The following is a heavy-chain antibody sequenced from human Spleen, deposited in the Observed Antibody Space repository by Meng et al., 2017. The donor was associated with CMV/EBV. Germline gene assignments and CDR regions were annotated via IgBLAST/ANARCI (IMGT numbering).Heavy chain of an antibody. CDR3: ARDPPANGRIAAAGYNY. D-gene: IGHD6-13*01. CDR1: GGSISSYY. J-gene: IGHJ4*02. CDR2: IYTSGST. Sequence: VPPPESGPGAVNTSETLSLTCTGYGGSISSYYWSWIRQHAGKGLEWMGRIYTSGSTNYNPSLKIRVTMSVDTSKNQFSLKLSSVTAADTAVYYCARDPPANGRIAAAGYNYWGQGTLVTVSS. V-gene: IGHV4-4*07.